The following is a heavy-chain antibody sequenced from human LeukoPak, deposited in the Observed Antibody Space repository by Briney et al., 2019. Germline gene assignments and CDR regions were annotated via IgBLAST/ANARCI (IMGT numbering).Heavy chain of an antibody. V-gene: IGHV4-59*12. CDR1: GGSISSYY. Sequence: PSETLSLTCTVSGGSISSYYWSWIRQPPGKGLEWIGYIYHSGSTYYNPSLKSRVTISVDRSKNQFSLKLSSVTAADTAVYYCARDLGVGGSELVTFDIWGQGTMVTVSS. CDR2: IYHSGST. D-gene: IGHD1-1*01. J-gene: IGHJ3*02. CDR3: ARDLGVGGSELVTFDI.